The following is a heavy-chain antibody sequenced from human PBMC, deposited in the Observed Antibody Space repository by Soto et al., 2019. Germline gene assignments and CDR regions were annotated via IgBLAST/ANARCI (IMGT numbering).Heavy chain of an antibody. CDR2: IDHSGST. Sequence: PSETLSLTCAVSGYSISSGYYWGWIRQPPGKGLEWIGSIDHSGSTYYNPSLKSRVTISVDTSKNQFSLKLSSVTAADTAVYYCARIKSTGYCSGGRCYSEWDWFDPWGQGTLVTVPQ. CDR3: ARIKSTGYCSGGRCYSEWDWFDP. J-gene: IGHJ5*02. D-gene: IGHD2-15*01. V-gene: IGHV4-38-2*01. CDR1: GYSISSGYY.